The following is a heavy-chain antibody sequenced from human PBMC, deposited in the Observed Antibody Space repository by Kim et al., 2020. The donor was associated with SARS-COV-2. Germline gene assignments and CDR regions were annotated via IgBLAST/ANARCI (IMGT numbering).Heavy chain of an antibody. CDR2: ISYSGSTM. J-gene: IGHJ6*02. V-gene: IGHV3-48*01. CDR3: ARYCSGDSCYSL. D-gene: IGHD2-15*01. CDR1: GFIFSSYS. Sequence: GGSLRLSCAASGFIFSSYSMNWVRQTPGKGLEWVSYISYSGSTMYYADSVKGRFTISRDNAKNSLYLQMNSLRAEDTAVYYCARYCSGDSCYSLWGQGTTVTVSS.